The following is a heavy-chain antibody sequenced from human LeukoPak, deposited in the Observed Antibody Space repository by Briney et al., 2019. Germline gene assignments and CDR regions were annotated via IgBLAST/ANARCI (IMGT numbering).Heavy chain of an antibody. CDR2: IYPDDPDT. J-gene: IGHJ4*02. Sequence: GESLKISCKASGYRFTTYWIGWVRQMPGKGLEWMGIIYPDDPDTRYSPSFQGQVTISADKSITTAYLQWSSLRASDTAIYYCARLEDNRGSGYYFDYWGQGTLVTVSS. CDR3: ARLEDNRGSGYYFDY. V-gene: IGHV5-51*01. CDR1: GYRFTTYW. D-gene: IGHD1-14*01.